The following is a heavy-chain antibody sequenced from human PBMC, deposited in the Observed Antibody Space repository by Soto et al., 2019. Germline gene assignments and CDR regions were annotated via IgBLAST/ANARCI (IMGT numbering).Heavy chain of an antibody. CDR3: SRNFYDGETYYAYFDY. J-gene: IGHJ4*01. CDR1: GASIRPYY. Sequence: SETLSLTCSVSGASIRPYYWSWIRQPPGKGLEWIGYVFYTGSTKYYPSLESRLTMSVDTSKNQFSLRLRSVTAADTAVYYCSRNFYDGETYYAYFDYWRHAALVTVS. D-gene: IGHD3-22*01. V-gene: IGHV4-59*01. CDR2: VFYTGST.